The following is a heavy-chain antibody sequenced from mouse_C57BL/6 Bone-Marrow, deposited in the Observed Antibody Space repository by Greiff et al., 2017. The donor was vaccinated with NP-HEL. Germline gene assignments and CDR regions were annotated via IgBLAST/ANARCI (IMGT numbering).Heavy chain of an antibody. CDR2: LRSKSSNYAT. V-gene: IGHV10-3*01. J-gene: IGHJ1*01. Sequence: EVQRVESGGGLVQPKGSLKLSCAASGFTFNTYAMHWVRQAPGKGLEWVARLRSKSSNYATYYADSVKDRFTISRDDSQSMLYLQMNNLKTEDTAMYYGVRGYFDVWGAGTTVTVSS. CDR3: VRGYFDV. CDR1: GFTFNTYA.